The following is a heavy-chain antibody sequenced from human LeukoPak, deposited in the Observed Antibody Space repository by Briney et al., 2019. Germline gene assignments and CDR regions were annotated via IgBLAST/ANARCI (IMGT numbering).Heavy chain of an antibody. D-gene: IGHD3-10*01. Sequence: PGGSLRLSCSASGFTFSNYAMHWVRQAPGKGLKDVSGISSNGGSTYYADSVRDRFTISRDNSKNTLYLQMSSLRTEDTAMYYCVKLAAPGAIWYFDLWGRGTLVTVSS. V-gene: IGHV3-64D*09. J-gene: IGHJ2*01. CDR3: VKLAAPGAIWYFDL. CDR2: ISSNGGST. CDR1: GFTFSNYA.